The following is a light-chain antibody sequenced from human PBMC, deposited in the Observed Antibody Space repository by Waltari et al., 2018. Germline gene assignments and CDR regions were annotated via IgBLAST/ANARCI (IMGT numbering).Light chain of an antibody. CDR3: QHYVRLPVS. CDR1: QSVGKF. Sequence: SCRASQSVGKFLAWYQQKPVQAPRLLSYDASIRATGIPDRFSGSGSGTDFSLTISRLEPEDFALYYCQHYVRLPVSFGQGTKVGIK. V-gene: IGKV3-20*01. J-gene: IGKJ1*01. CDR2: DAS.